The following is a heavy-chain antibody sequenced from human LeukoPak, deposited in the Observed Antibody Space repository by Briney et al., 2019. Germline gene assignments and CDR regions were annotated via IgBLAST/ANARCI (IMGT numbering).Heavy chain of an antibody. Sequence: GGSLRLPCAVSGCIFSSYAMNWVRQAPGKGLEWVSGISGSGGVTYYADSVKGRFTISRDNSKNTLYLQMNSLRGDDTAIYYCAKASWEGVTTTYFDYWGQGTLVPVSS. CDR3: AKASWEGVTTTYFDY. D-gene: IGHD1-26*01. J-gene: IGHJ4*02. V-gene: IGHV3-23*01. CDR2: ISGSGGVT. CDR1: GCIFSSYA.